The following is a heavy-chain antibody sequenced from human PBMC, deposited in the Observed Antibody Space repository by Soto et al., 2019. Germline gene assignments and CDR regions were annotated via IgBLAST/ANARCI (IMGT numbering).Heavy chain of an antibody. D-gene: IGHD3-3*01. V-gene: IGHV4-4*02. CDR2: IYHSGST. J-gene: IGHJ4*02. CDR3: ARAGNYDFWSHLVY. CDR1: GGSISSSNW. Sequence: SETLSLTCAVSGGSISSSNWWSWVRQPPGKGLEWIGEIYHSGSTNYNPSLKSRVTISVDKSKNQFSLKLSSVTAADTAVYYCARAGNYDFWSHLVYWGQGTLVTVSS.